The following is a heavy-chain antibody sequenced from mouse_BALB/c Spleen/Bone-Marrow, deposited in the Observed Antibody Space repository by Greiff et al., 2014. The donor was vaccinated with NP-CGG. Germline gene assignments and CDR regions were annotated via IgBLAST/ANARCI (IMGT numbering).Heavy chain of an antibody. CDR1: CYSIASGFY. Sequence: LSLTCSVTCYSIASGFYWNWIRQFPGNKLEWMGYISFDGTNHYDPSLQNRISITRDTSKNQVFLKLNSVTTEDTATDYCARGNYYWFDYGGQGTLVNVSA. CDR2: ISFDGTN. D-gene: IGHD1-1*01. CDR3: ARGNYYWFDY. V-gene: IGHV3-6*02. J-gene: IGHJ3*01.